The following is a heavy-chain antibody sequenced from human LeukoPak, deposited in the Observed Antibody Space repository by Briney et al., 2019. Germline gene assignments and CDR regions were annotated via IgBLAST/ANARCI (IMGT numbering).Heavy chain of an antibody. CDR2: VHYTGST. CDR1: GGSLSNYF. J-gene: IGHJ2*01. D-gene: IGHD6-13*01. V-gene: IGHV4-59*08. Sequence: SETLSLTCIVSGGSLSNYFWSWVRQPPGKGLEWIGYVHYTGSTNYNPSHKSRATISVDTSKKQFSLKLSSVTATDTAVYYCARPAAGQGGDWYFDLWGRGTLVTVSS. CDR3: ARPAAGQGGDWYFDL.